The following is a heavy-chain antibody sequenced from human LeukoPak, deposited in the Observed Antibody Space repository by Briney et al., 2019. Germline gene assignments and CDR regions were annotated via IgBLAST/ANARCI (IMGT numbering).Heavy chain of an antibody. D-gene: IGHD4-11*01. Sequence: SETLSLTCTVSGGSISGYYWSWIRQPPGKGLEWIGYIYYIGSSTYIPSLRRRVTISVDRSRNQFSLRLTSVTAADTALYYCARGGTTVTTFNYFGLWGQGTLVTVSS. CDR3: ARGGTTVTTFNYFGL. J-gene: IGHJ4*02. V-gene: IGHV4-59*01. CDR1: GGSISGYY. CDR2: IYYIGSS.